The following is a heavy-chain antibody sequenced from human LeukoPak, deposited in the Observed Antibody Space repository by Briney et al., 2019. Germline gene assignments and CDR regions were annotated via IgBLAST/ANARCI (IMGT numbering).Heavy chain of an antibody. J-gene: IGHJ4*02. CDR1: GFTFTPFT. D-gene: IGHD6-19*01. V-gene: IGHV3-21*01. Sequence: GGSLRLSCAASGFTFTPFTMNWVRQAPGKGLEWVASISGTGTYIYYADSMKGRFTISRDNAKKSLYLQMNSLTADDTAVYYCARGLVVTGTLDSWGQGTLVTVSS. CDR3: ARGLVVTGTLDS. CDR2: ISGTGTYI.